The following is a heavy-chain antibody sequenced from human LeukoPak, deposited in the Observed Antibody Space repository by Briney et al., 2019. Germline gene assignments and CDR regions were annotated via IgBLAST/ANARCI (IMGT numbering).Heavy chain of an antibody. J-gene: IGHJ4*02. CDR1: GFNFIDYS. CDR3: ARDHRYAFDN. V-gene: IGHV3-48*01. Sequence: GGSLRLSCAASGFNFIDYSMNWVRQAPGKGLEWISYIGISSGNTKYADSVKGRFTISRDKARNSLYLQMNSLRVEDTAVYYCARDHRYAFDNWGQGTLVTVSS. D-gene: IGHD5-12*01. CDR2: IGISSGNT.